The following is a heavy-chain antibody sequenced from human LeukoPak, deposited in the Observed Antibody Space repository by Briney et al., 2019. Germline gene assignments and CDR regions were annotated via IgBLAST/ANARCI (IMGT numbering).Heavy chain of an antibody. CDR3: ATKHYYGSGNYYPFDY. CDR2: ISSSSKTI. J-gene: IGHJ4*02. CDR1: GFTFSDYY. V-gene: IGHV3-11*04. Sequence: GGSLRLSCAASGFTFSDYYMSWIRQAPGKGLEWVSYISSSSKTIYYADSVKGRFTVSRDNAKNSLYLQMNSLRAEDTAVYYCATKHYYGSGNYYPFDYWGQGTLITVSS. D-gene: IGHD3-10*01.